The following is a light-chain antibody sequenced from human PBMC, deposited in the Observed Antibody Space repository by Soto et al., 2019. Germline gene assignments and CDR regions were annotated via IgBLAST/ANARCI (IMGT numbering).Light chain of an antibody. V-gene: IGKV3-20*01. CDR3: QQYDSPPRT. Sequence: EIVLTQSPGTLSLSPGKRVTLSCRASQSISSTYLAWYQQKPGQAPRLLIYGASSRATGIPDRFSGSGSGTDFTLIISRLEPEDFAVYYCQQYDSPPRTFGQGTKVEVQ. CDR1: QSISSTY. CDR2: GAS. J-gene: IGKJ1*01.